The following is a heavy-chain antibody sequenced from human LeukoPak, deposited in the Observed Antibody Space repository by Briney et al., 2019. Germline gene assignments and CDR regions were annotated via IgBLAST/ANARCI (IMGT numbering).Heavy chain of an antibody. CDR3: ARDQDYYGSGSYGPDY. Sequence: PSETLSLTCTVSGGSISSYYWGWIRQPPGKGLEWIGSIYQSGSTFYNPSLKSRVTISVDTSKNQFSLKLSSVTAADTAVYYCARDQDYYGSGSYGPDYWGQGTLVTVSS. CDR2: IYQSGST. J-gene: IGHJ4*02. D-gene: IGHD3-10*01. V-gene: IGHV4-38-2*02. CDR1: GGSISSYY.